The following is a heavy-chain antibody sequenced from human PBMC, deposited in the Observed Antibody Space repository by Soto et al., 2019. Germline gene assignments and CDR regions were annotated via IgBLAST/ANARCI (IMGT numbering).Heavy chain of an antibody. CDR3: ARDRGGGIHLIDY. V-gene: IGHV3-33*01. CDR1: GFTFSSYG. J-gene: IGHJ4*02. CDR2: IWYDGSNK. D-gene: IGHD6-13*01. Sequence: QVQLVESGGGVVQPGRSLRLSCAASGFTFSSYGMHWVRQAPGKGLEWVALIWYDGSNKYYADSVKGRLTISRDNSKNTLYLQMNRLRAEDTAVYYWARDRGGGIHLIDYWGQGTLVTVSS.